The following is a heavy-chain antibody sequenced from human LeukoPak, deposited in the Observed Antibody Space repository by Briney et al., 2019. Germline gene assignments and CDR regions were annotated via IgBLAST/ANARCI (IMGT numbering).Heavy chain of an antibody. Sequence: GGSLRLSCAASGFTFSSYDMHWVRQATGKXLEWVSAIGTAGDTYYPGSVKGRFTISRENAKKSLYLQMNRLRAGDTAVYYCARGVGDYYDSSGPERDWFDPWGQGTLVTVSS. CDR2: IGTAGDT. V-gene: IGHV3-13*04. CDR3: ARGVGDYYDSSGPERDWFDP. J-gene: IGHJ5*02. CDR1: GFTFSSYD. D-gene: IGHD3-22*01.